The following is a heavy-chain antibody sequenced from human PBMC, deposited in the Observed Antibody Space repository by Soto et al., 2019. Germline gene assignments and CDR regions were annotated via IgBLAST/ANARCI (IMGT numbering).Heavy chain of an antibody. CDR1: GGTFSSYA. J-gene: IGHJ4*02. Sequence: SVKVSCKASGGTFSSYAISWVRQAPGQGLEWVGGIIPIFGTANYAQKFQGRVTITADESTSTAYMELSSLRSEDTAVYYCARGRGGGDAVFDYWGQGTLVTVSS. CDR3: ARGRGGGDAVFDY. V-gene: IGHV1-69*13. D-gene: IGHD2-21*02. CDR2: IIPIFGTA.